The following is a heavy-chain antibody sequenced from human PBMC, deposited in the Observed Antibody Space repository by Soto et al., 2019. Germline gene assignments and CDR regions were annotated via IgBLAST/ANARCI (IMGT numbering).Heavy chain of an antibody. CDR3: VRDSHGDY. CDR1: EFTFRSFW. J-gene: IGHJ4*02. Sequence: EVQLVESGGGLVQPGGFLRLSCTASEFTFRSFWMQWVRQAPGKGLEWVARIDGDDGDETATNYADSVQGRFLISRDNAKNTLHLQMSSLRAEDTAVYYSVRDSHGDYWGQGTLVTVSP. CDR2: IDGDDGDETAT. V-gene: IGHV3-74*01.